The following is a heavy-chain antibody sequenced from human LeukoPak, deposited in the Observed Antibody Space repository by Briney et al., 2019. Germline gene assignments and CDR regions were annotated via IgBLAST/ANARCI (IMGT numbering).Heavy chain of an antibody. Sequence: GGSLRLSYAASGFTFSSYAMSWVRQAPGKGLEWVSAISGSGGSTYYADSVKGRFTISRDNSKNTLYLQMNSLRAEDTAVYYCARIIAAAGRRGWFDPWGQGTLVTVSS. J-gene: IGHJ5*02. CDR2: ISGSGGST. V-gene: IGHV3-23*01. CDR1: GFTFSSYA. D-gene: IGHD6-13*01. CDR3: ARIIAAAGRRGWFDP.